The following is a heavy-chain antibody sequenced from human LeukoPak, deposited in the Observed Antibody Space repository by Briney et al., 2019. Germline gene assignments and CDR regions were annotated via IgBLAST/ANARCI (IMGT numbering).Heavy chain of an antibody. Sequence: SETLSLTCTVSGGSISSSSYYWGWIRQPPGKGLEWIGSIYYSGSTYYNPSPKSRVTISVDTSKNQFSLKLSSVTAADTAVYYCARDIVVVVAATDSATYWGQGTLVTVSS. CDR2: IYYSGST. V-gene: IGHV4-39*07. J-gene: IGHJ4*02. CDR1: GGSISSSSYY. D-gene: IGHD2-15*01. CDR3: ARDIVVVVAATDSATY.